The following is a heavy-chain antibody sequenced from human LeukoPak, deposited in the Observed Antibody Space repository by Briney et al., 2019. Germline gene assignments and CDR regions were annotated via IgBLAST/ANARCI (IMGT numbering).Heavy chain of an antibody. V-gene: IGHV3-53*05. CDR2: LYSGGTT. CDR1: GFSVSSNY. CDR3: AKAAYCTSTSCHFSGYAQRPLDS. Sequence: PGGSLRLSCAVSGFSVSSNYVSWVRQAPGKGLEWVSALYSGGTTYYADSVKGRFTISRDNSKNTLYLQMNSLRAEDTAVYYCAKAAYCTSTSCHFSGYAQRPLDSWGQGTLVTVSS. J-gene: IGHJ4*02. D-gene: IGHD2-2*01.